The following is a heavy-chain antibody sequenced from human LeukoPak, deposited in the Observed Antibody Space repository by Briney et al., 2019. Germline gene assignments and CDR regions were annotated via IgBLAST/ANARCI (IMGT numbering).Heavy chain of an antibody. V-gene: IGHV1-18*01. J-gene: IGHJ6*03. Sequence: ASVKVSCKASGYTFTSYGINWVRQAPGQGLEGMGWISGSTGNRKYEQKIQGRVTLTTDTSTRTAYMELRSLRSDDTAVYYCARGTVGGNDYYYMDVWGKGTTVTVSS. D-gene: IGHD4-11*01. CDR2: ISGSTGNR. CDR1: GYTFTSYG. CDR3: ARGTVGGNDYYYMDV.